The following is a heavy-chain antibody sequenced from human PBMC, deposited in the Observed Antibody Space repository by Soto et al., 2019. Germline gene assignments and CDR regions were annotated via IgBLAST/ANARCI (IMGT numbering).Heavy chain of an antibody. J-gene: IGHJ4*02. CDR3: ARIAAGQLSGGYFDY. Sequence: GSGPTLVNPTQTLTLTCTFSGFSLSTSGMCVSWIRQPPGKALEWLARIDWDDGKYYSTSLKTRLTISKDTSKNQVVLTMTNMDPVDTATYYCARIAAGQLSGGYFDYWGQGTLVTVSS. CDR2: IDWDDGK. D-gene: IGHD1-1*01. CDR1: GFSLSTSGMC. V-gene: IGHV2-70*11.